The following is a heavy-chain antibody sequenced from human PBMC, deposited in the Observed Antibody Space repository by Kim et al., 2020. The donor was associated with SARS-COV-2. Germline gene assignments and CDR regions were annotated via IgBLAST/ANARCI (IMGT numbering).Heavy chain of an antibody. CDR1: EYSFTSYC. J-gene: IGHJ4*02. Sequence: GESLKISCKGSEYSFTSYCINWVRQMPGKGLEWMGRIDPSDSYTNYSPSFQGRVTISTDRFISTAYLQWSSLKASDTAMYYCASTSYYYDSSGYPLDYWGQGTLVTVSS. CDR3: ASTSYYYDSSGYPLDY. V-gene: IGHV5-10-1*01. CDR2: IDPSDSYT. D-gene: IGHD3-22*01.